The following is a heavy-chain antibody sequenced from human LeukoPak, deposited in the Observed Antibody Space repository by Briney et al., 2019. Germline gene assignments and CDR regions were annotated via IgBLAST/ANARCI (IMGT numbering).Heavy chain of an antibody. CDR1: GGSISSGSYC. Sequence: SETLSLTCTVSGGSISSGSYCWSWIRQPAGKGLEWIGRIYTSGSTNYNPSLKSRVTISVDTSKNQFSLKLSSVTAADTAVYHCAREGRLVRAFDYWGQGTLVTVSS. V-gene: IGHV4-61*02. J-gene: IGHJ4*02. D-gene: IGHD6-19*01. CDR3: AREGRLVRAFDY. CDR2: IYTSGST.